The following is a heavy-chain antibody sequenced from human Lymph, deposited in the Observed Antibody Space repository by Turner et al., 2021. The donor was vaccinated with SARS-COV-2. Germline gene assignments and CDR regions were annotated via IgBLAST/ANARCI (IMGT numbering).Heavy chain of an antibody. Sequence: VQLRVSVPVLERPSETLSLTFTVSGGSISSTVWSWISQSPGRGPEWIGYFYKSGSIDYNPTLRSRVTISVETSKNQLSLKLISENDADTAVYYCARHQGSTSGYDHGMNVWGQGTAVIVS. CDR2: FYKSGSI. CDR1: GGSISSTV. J-gene: IGHJ6*02. D-gene: IGHD1-1*01. V-gene: IGHV4-59*08. CDR3: ARHQGSTSGYDHGMNV.